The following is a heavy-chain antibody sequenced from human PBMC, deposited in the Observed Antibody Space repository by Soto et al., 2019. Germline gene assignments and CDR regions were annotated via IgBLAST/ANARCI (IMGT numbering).Heavy chain of an antibody. CDR2: INPILSMS. J-gene: IGHJ4*02. CDR3: ATSYGSGYRAFDF. CDR1: GDTFSSYT. V-gene: IGHV1-69*02. Sequence: SVKVSCKASGDTFSSYTINWVRQAPGLGLEWVGRINPILSMSNYAQKFQGRVTMTADKSTSTAYMELRSLRSEDTAIYYCATSYGSGYRAFDFWGQGDLVT. D-gene: IGHD3-10*01.